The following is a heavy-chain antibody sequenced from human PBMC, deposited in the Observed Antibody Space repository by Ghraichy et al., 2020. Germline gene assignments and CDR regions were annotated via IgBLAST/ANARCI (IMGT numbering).Heavy chain of an antibody. J-gene: IGHJ5*02. CDR2: INHSGST. CDR3: ARGLRYCSGGSCARFDP. D-gene: IGHD2-15*01. V-gene: IGHV4-34*01. Sequence: ETLSLTCAVYGGSFSGYYWSWIRQPPGKGLEWIGEINHSGSTNYNPSLKSRVTISVDTSKNQFSLKLSSVTAADTAVYYCARGLRYCSGGSCARFDPWGQGTLVTVSS. CDR1: GGSFSGYY.